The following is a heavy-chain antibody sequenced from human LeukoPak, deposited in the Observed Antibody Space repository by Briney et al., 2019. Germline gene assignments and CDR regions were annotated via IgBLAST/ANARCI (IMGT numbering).Heavy chain of an antibody. D-gene: IGHD2-21*02. CDR2: IKQDGSAK. CDR1: GFTFRRHW. J-gene: IGHJ4*02. Sequence: YPGGSLRLSCAASGFTFRRHWMDWGRQAPGKGVEWVANIKQDGSAKPYVYSVKRRFTISRDNAKNSLYLQMNSLRAEDTAVYYCARFRTWGDKAFDYWGQETLVTVSS. V-gene: IGHV3-7*01. CDR3: ARFRTWGDKAFDY.